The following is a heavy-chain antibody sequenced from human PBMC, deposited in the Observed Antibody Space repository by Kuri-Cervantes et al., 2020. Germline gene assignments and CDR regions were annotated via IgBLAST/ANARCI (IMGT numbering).Heavy chain of an antibody. CDR2: MNPNSGNT. D-gene: IGHD1-26*01. V-gene: IGHV1-8*01. CDR1: GYTFTKYD. CDR3: ARGQWELLLGDY. Sequence: ASVKVSCKASGYTFTKYDINWVRQATGQGLEWMGWMNPNSGNTGYAQKFQGRVTMTRDTSISTAYMGLSSLRSEDTAVYYCARGQWELLLGDYWGQGTLVTVSS. J-gene: IGHJ4*02.